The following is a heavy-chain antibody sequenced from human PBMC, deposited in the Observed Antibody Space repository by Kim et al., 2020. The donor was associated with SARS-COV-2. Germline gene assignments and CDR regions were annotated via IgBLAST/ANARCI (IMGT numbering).Heavy chain of an antibody. CDR1: GFTFSSYG. CDR2: IWYDGSNK. D-gene: IGHD3-22*01. CDR3: AKDSDYYDSSGYYRGNYFDY. Sequence: GGSLRLSCAASGFTFSSYGMHWVRQAPGKGLEWVAVIWYDGSNKYYADSVKGRFTISRDNSKNTLYLQMNSLRAEDTAVYYCAKDSDYYDSSGYYRGNYFDYWGQGTLVTVSS. V-gene: IGHV3-33*06. J-gene: IGHJ4*02.